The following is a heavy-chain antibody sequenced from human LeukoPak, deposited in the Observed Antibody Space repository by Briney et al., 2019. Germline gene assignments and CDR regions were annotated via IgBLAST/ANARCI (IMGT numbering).Heavy chain of an antibody. J-gene: IGHJ4*02. V-gene: IGHV3-23*01. D-gene: IGHD1-14*01. CDR2: ISTSGGMI. Sequence: PGGSLRLSCAASGVTFTDYAMSWVRQAPGKGQEWVSSISTSGGMIYDADSVKGRFTISRDNSKNALYLQLSSLRAEDTAVYCATQYRAYYFDNWGQGTLITVSS. CDR3: ATQYRAYYFDN. CDR1: GVTFTDYA.